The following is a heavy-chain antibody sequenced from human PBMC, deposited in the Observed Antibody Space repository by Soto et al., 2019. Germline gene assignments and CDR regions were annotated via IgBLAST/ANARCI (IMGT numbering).Heavy chain of an antibody. J-gene: IGHJ4*02. CDR3: ARDIRGYRYGVSFDY. V-gene: IGHV3-33*01. CDR2: IWYDGSNK. D-gene: IGHD5-18*01. Sequence: QVQLVESGGGVVQPGRSLRLSCAASGFTFSSYGMHWVRQAPGKGLEWVAVIWYDGSNKYYADSVKGRFTISRDNSKNALYQQMSSLRAEDTAVYYCARDIRGYRYGVSFDYCGQGTLVTVSS. CDR1: GFTFSSYG.